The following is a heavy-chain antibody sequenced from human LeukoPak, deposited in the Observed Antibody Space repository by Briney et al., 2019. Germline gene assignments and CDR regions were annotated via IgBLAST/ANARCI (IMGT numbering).Heavy chain of an antibody. V-gene: IGHV3-23*01. J-gene: IGHJ6*02. D-gene: IGHD3-22*01. Sequence: GGSLRLSCAASGFTVSSNYMSWVRQAPGKGLEWVSAVSGSGATTYFADSVKGRFTISRDNSRNTLYLQMNSLRAEDTAVYYCAKGSSGYYFYYGMDVWGQGATVTVSS. CDR2: VSGSGATT. CDR3: AKGSSGYYFYYGMDV. CDR1: GFTVSSNY.